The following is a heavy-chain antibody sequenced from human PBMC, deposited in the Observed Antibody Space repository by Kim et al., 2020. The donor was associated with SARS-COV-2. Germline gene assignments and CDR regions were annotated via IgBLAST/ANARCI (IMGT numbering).Heavy chain of an antibody. Sequence: SETLSLTCTVSGGSISSYYWSWIRQPPGKGLEWIGYIYYSGSTNYKPSLKSRVTISVDTSKNQFSLKLSSVTAADTAVYYCARQDSSSWYRGYYFDYWGQGTLVTVSS. CDR3: ARQDSSSWYRGYYFDY. CDR2: IYYSGST. CDR1: GGSISSYY. J-gene: IGHJ4*02. D-gene: IGHD6-13*01. V-gene: IGHV4-59*01.